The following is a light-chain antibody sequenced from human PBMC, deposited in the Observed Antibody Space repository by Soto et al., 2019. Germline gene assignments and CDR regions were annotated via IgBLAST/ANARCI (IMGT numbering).Light chain of an antibody. V-gene: IGLV1-44*01. CDR3: STWDDSLDGPV. Sequence: QPVLTQPPSASGTPGQRVTISCSGGSSNIGTNAVNWYQHVPGTAPKLLIYNNDRRPSGVPDRFSASKSGTSASLAISGLQSAEEADYYCSTWDDSLDGPVFGGGTQLTVL. J-gene: IGLJ7*01. CDR1: SSNIGTNA. CDR2: NND.